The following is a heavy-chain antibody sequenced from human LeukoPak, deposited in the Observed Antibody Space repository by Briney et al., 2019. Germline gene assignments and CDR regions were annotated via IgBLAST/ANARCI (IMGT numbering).Heavy chain of an antibody. CDR2: INPNSGGT. CDR1: GYTFTGYY. Sequence: ASVKVSCKASGYTFTGYYMHWVRQAPGQGLEWMEWINPNSGGTNYAQKFQGRVTMTRDTSISTAYMELSRLRSDDTAVYYCARRTSDQYCSSTSCYTGWFDPWGQGTLVTVSS. J-gene: IGHJ5*02. D-gene: IGHD2-2*02. V-gene: IGHV1-2*02. CDR3: ARRTSDQYCSSTSCYTGWFDP.